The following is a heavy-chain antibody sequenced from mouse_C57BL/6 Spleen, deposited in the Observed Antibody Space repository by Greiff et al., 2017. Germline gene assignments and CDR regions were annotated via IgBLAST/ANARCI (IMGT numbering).Heavy chain of an antibody. CDR1: GFTFSSYG. J-gene: IGHJ2*01. CDR2: ISSGGSYT. CDR3: ARLLYYFDY. D-gene: IGHD1-1*01. Sequence: EVHLVESGGDLVKPGGSLKLSCAASGFTFSSYGMSWVRQTPDKRLEWVATISSGGSYTYYPDSVKGRFTISRDNAKNTLYLQMSSLKSEDTAMYYCARLLYYFDYWGQGTTLTVSS. V-gene: IGHV5-6*01.